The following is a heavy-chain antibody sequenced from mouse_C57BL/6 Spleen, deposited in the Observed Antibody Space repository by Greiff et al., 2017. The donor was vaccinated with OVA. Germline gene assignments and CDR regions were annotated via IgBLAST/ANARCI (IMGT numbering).Heavy chain of an antibody. CDR1: GYSFTGYF. CDR3: AREGGYPDY. CDR2: INPYNGDT. V-gene: IGHV1-20*01. Sequence: EVKLMESGPELVKPGDSVKISCKASGYSFTGYFMNWVMQSHGKSLEWIGRINPYNGDTFYNQKFKGKATLTVDKSSSTAHMELRSLTSEDSAVYYCAREGGYPDYWGQGTTLTVSS. J-gene: IGHJ2*01. D-gene: IGHD2-14*01.